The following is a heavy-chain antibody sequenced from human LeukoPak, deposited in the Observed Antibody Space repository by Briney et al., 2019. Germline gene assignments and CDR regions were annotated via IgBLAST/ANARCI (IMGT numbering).Heavy chain of an antibody. Sequence: ASVKVSCKASGYTFTSYGISWVRQAPGQGLEWMGWISAYNGNTNYAQKLQGRVTMTTDTSTSTAYMELRSLRSDDTAVYYCARYYYDSSGYRIPHPNYFDSWGQGTLVTVSS. CDR3: ARYYYDSSGYRIPHPNYFDS. V-gene: IGHV1-18*01. CDR2: ISAYNGNT. D-gene: IGHD3-22*01. J-gene: IGHJ4*02. CDR1: GYTFTSYG.